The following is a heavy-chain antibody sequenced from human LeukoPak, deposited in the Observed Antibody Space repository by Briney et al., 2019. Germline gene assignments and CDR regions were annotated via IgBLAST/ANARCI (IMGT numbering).Heavy chain of an antibody. V-gene: IGHV3-30*03. CDR2: ISYDGSNK. J-gene: IGHJ4*02. CDR1: GFTFSSYG. Sequence: GGSLRLSCAASGFTFSSYGMHWVRQAPGKGLEWVALISYDGSNKYYADSMKGRFTISRDNSKNTLYLQMNSLRAEDTAVYYCASRSGYSSSWSFDYWGQGTLVTVSS. D-gene: IGHD6-13*01. CDR3: ASRSGYSSSWSFDY.